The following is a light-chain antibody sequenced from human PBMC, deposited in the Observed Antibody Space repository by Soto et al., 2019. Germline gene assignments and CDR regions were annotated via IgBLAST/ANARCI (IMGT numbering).Light chain of an antibody. CDR3: QQLNSYPQ. J-gene: IGKJ1*01. CDR2: AAS. Sequence: DIQLTQSPSFLSASVGDRVTITCRASQGISSYLAWYQQKPGKAPKLLIYAASTLQSGVPSRFSGSGSGTEFSLSISGLQPEDLATYYCQQLNSYPQFGQGTKVEIK. CDR1: QGISSY. V-gene: IGKV1-9*01.